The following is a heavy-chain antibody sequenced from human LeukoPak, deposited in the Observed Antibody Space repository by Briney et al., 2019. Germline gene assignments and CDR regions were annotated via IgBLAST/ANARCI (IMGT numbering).Heavy chain of an antibody. CDR1: GFTFSSYS. CDR2: ISSSSSTI. J-gene: IGHJ4*02. D-gene: IGHD1-26*01. Sequence: GGSLRLSCAASGFTFSSYSLNWVRQAPGKGLEWVSFISSSSSTIYYADSVKGRFTISRDNAKNSLYLQMNSLRAEDTAVYYCARDRGGSYSAIDYWGQGTLVTVSS. V-gene: IGHV3-48*04. CDR3: ARDRGGSYSAIDY.